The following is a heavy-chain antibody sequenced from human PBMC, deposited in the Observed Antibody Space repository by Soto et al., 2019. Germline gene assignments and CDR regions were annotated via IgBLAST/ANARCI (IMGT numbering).Heavy chain of an antibody. CDR3: ARDLSVAGPDY. V-gene: IGHV3-30*03. CDR1: GFTFRSYA. Sequence: PGGSLRLSCAASGFTFRSYAMHWVRQAPGKGLEWVAVISYDESDKYYAGSLKGRFTISRDNSKNTLYLQMNSLRGEDTAVYYCARDLSVAGPDYWGQGTLVPVSS. D-gene: IGHD6-19*01. CDR2: ISYDESDK. J-gene: IGHJ4*02.